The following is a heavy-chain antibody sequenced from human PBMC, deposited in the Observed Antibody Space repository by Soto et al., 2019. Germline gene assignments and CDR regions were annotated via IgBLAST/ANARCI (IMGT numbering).Heavy chain of an antibody. J-gene: IGHJ4*02. D-gene: IGHD6-19*01. CDR3: ARDRTIAVAGTRNPPLGY. CDR1: GYTFTSYG. Sequence: ASVKVSCKASGYTFTSYGISWVRQAPGQGLEWMGWISAYNGNTNYAQKLQGRVTMTTDTSTSTAYMELRSLRSDDTAVYYCARDRTIAVAGTRNPPLGYWGQGTLVTVSS. V-gene: IGHV1-18*01. CDR2: ISAYNGNT.